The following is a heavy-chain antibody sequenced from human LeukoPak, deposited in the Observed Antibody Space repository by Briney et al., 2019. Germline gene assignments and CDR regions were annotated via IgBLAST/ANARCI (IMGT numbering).Heavy chain of an antibody. CDR1: GRSIGTSAYY. J-gene: IGHJ5*01. D-gene: IGHD3-16*02. CDR3: ARGRYSYGWNDS. V-gene: IGHV4-31*03. CDR2: ISDSGST. Sequence: SQTLSLTCTVSGRSIGTSAYYWNWFRQHPGKGLEWIGFISDSGSTLYNPSLKSRVTISSDTSKDHFSLKLTSVTAADMAVYYCARGRYSYGWNDSWGQGTLVTVSS.